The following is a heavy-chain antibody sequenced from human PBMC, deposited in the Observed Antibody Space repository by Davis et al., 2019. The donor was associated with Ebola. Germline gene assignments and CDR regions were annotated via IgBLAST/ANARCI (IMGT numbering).Heavy chain of an antibody. CDR2: IYYSGST. J-gene: IGHJ4*02. CDR1: GGSISSYY. Sequence: SETLSLTCTVSGGSISSYYWSWIRQPPGQGLEWIGYIYYSGSTNYNPSLKSRVTISVDTSKNQFSLKLSSVTAADTAVYYCARGGQYSSSSYDYWGQGTLVTVSS. D-gene: IGHD6-6*01. CDR3: ARGGQYSSSSYDY. V-gene: IGHV4-59*01.